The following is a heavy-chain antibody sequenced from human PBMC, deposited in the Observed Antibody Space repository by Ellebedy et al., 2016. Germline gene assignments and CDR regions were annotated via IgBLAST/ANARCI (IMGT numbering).Heavy chain of an antibody. D-gene: IGHD4-17*01. V-gene: IGHV1-46*01. CDR1: EYTFTSYY. J-gene: IGHJ4*02. CDR2: INPSGGST. CDR3: ARDRNGDYVGYFDY. Sequence: ASVKVSCKASEYTFTSYYMHWVRQAPGQGLEWMGIINPSGGSTRYAQKFRGRVTMTSDTSTSTVSMELSGLRSEDTAMYYCARDRNGDYVGYFDYWGQGTLVTVSS.